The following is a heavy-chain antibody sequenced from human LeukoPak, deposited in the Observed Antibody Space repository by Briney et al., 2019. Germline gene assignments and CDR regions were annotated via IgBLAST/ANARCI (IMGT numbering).Heavy chain of an antibody. D-gene: IGHD5-24*01. CDR3: ARPERARDGLKGGYFDY. Sequence: ASVKVSCKASGYTFTSYGISWVRQAPGQGLEWMGWISAYNGSTNYAQKLQGRVTMTTDTSTSTAYMELRSLRSDDTAVYYCARPERARDGLKGGYFDYWGQGTLVTVSS. CDR2: ISAYNGST. CDR1: GYTFTSYG. V-gene: IGHV1-18*01. J-gene: IGHJ4*02.